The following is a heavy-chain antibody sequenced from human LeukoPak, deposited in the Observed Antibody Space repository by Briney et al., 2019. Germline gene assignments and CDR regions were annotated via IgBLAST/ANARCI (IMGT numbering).Heavy chain of an antibody. CDR3: ARARCSSCPMDV. Sequence: GGSLRLSCAASGFTFSSYSMNWVRQAPGKGLECVSYISSSSSTIYYADSVKGRLTISRDNAKNSLYLQMNSLRAEDTAVYYCARARCSSCPMDVWGNGTTVTVSS. CDR1: GFTFSSYS. J-gene: IGHJ6*04. V-gene: IGHV3-48*01. CDR2: ISSSSSTI. D-gene: IGHD6-13*01.